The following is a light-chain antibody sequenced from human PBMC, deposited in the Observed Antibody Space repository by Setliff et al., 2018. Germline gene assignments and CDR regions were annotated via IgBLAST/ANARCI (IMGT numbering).Light chain of an antibody. V-gene: IGLV2-14*01. J-gene: IGLJ1*01. CDR2: EVN. CDR1: SSDVGAFKY. Sequence: QSALAQPASVSGSPGQSITISCTGISSDVGAFKYVSWYQQHPGKAPKLMIYEVNNRPSGVSNRFSGSKSGNTASLTISGLQGEDEADYYCYSYTITSTLLFGTGTKVTVL. CDR3: YSYTITSTLL.